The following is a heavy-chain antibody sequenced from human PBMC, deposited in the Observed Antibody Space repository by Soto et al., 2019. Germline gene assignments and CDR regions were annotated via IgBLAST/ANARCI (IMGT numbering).Heavy chain of an antibody. D-gene: IGHD3-10*01. CDR2: ITGSGSYT. Sequence: GGSLRLACAASGFTFRADAMNWVRQAPGKGLEWISAITGSGSYTYYADSVRGRFSISRDNSQNTLYLQMNNLRGDDTAIYYCAKIPTGSGSSKFDYWGQGIQVTV. J-gene: IGHJ4*02. V-gene: IGHV3-23*01. CDR1: GFTFRADA. CDR3: AKIPTGSGSSKFDY.